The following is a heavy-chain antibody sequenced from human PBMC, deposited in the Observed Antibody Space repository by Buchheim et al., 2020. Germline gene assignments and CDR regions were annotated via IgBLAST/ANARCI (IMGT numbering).Heavy chain of an antibody. D-gene: IGHD3-22*01. CDR2: ISYDGSNK. V-gene: IGHV3-30*04. CDR3: ARDYYDSSGYYFFDY. CDR1: GFTFSSYA. Sequence: QVQLVESGGGVVQPGRSLRLSCAASGFTFSSYAMHWVRQAPGKGLEWVAVISYDGSNKYYADPVKGRFTISRDNSKNTLYLQMNSLRAEDTAVYYCARDYYDSSGYYFFDYWGQGTL. J-gene: IGHJ4*02.